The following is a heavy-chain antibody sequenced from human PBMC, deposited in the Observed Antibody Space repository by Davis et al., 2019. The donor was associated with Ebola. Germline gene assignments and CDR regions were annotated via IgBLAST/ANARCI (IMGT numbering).Heavy chain of an antibody. Sequence: GESLKISCAASGFTFSSYWMSWVRQAPGKGLEWVANIKQDGSEKDHVDSVKGRFTISRDNAKNSLYLQMNSLRVEDTAVYYCARVNDLGDPDYWGQGTLVTVSS. D-gene: IGHD3-16*01. V-gene: IGHV3-7*01. J-gene: IGHJ4*02. CDR1: GFTFSSYW. CDR2: IKQDGSEK. CDR3: ARVNDLGDPDY.